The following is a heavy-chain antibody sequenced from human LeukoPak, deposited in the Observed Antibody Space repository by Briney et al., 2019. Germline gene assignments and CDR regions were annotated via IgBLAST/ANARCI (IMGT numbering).Heavy chain of an antibody. V-gene: IGHV1-46*01. CDR3: ARAYGSVDFDL. Sequence: GASVKVSCKASGYTFTSYYMHWVRQAPGQGLEWMGIINPSGGSTSYAQKFQGRVTMTRDMSTSTVYMELSSLRSEDTAVYYCARAYGSVDFDLWGRGTLVTVSS. D-gene: IGHD3-10*01. CDR1: GYTFTSYY. CDR2: INPSGGST. J-gene: IGHJ2*01.